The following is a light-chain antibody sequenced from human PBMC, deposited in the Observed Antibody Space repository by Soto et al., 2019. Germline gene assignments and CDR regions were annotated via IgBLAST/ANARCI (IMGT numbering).Light chain of an antibody. CDR3: QQYGSSRWT. V-gene: IGKV3-20*01. CDR1: QSVSSSY. Sequence: EIVLTQSPGTLSLSPGERATLSCRASQSVSSSYLAWYQQKPGQAPRLLICGASSRATGIPDRFSGSGSGTDFTLTISRLEPEDFAVYYCQQYGSSRWTLGQGTKVDIK. J-gene: IGKJ1*01. CDR2: GAS.